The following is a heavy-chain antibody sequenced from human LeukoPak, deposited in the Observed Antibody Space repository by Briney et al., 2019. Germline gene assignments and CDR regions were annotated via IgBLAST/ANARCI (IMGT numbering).Heavy chain of an antibody. D-gene: IGHD6-13*01. CDR1: GGTFSSYA. J-gene: IGHJ3*02. CDR2: IIPIFGTA. Sequence: GASVKVPCKASGGTFSSYAISWVRQAPGQGLEWMGGIIPIFGTANYAQKFQGRVTITADESTRTAYMELSSLRSEDTAVYYCARVPGGTQSSIWGQGTMVTVSS. V-gene: IGHV1-69*13. CDR3: ARVPGGTQSSI.